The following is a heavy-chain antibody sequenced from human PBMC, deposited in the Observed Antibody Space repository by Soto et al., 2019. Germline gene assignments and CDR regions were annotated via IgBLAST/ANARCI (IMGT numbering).Heavy chain of an antibody. D-gene: IGHD3-10*01. CDR1: GFTFSTFD. Sequence: VGSLRLSGAGSGFTFSTFDIHWVSQAPGKGLEWVSGIGTLSDTFYAASVQGRFTISRQNAKNSVYLQMNSLRAGDTAFYYCARGRSFSYDSTPPPMFDPWGQGTLVTVSS. J-gene: IGHJ5*02. V-gene: IGHV3-13*01. CDR3: ARGRSFSYDSTPPPMFDP. CDR2: IGTLSDT.